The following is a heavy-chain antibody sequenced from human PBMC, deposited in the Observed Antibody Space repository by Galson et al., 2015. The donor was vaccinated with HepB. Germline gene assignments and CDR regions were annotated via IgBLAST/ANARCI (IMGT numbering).Heavy chain of an antibody. J-gene: IGHJ6*02. CDR3: ARDRQWRIAVAPSYGMDV. CDR1: GFTFSSYA. V-gene: IGHV3-30-3*01. D-gene: IGHD6-19*01. CDR2: ISYDGSNK. Sequence: SLRLSCAASGFTFSSYAMHWVRQAPGKGLEWVAVISYDGSNKYYADSVKGRFTISRDNSKNTLYLQMNSLRAEDTAVYYCARDRQWRIAVAPSYGMDVWGQGTTVTVSS.